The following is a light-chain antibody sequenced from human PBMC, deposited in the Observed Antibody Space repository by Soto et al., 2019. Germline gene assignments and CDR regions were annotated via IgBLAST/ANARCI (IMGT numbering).Light chain of an antibody. CDR1: QGVGRY. J-gene: IGKJ1*01. CDR2: AAS. V-gene: IGKV3-11*01. CDR3: QQRSSWPPRT. Sequence: EIVLTQSPATLSLSPGERATLSCRASQGVGRYLAWYQQKPGQAPRLLIYAASNRATGIPARFSGSGSGTDFTLTISSLEPEDLAIYYCQQRSSWPPRTFGQGTKVEIK.